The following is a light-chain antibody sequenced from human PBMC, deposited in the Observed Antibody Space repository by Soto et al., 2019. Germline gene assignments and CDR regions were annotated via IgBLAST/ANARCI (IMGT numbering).Light chain of an antibody. Sequence: QSVLTQPPSASGTPGQRVTISCSGSSSNIRSNPVNWYQQLPGTAPKLLIYSNNQRPSGVPDRFSGSKSGTSASLAISGLQSDDEASYYCAAWDDSLNGDVVFGGGTKVTVL. CDR3: AAWDDSLNGDVV. CDR2: SNN. V-gene: IGLV1-44*01. CDR1: SSNIRSNP. J-gene: IGLJ2*01.